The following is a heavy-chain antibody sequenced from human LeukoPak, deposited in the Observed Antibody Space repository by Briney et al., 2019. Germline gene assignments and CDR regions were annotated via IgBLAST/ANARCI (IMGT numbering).Heavy chain of an antibody. J-gene: IGHJ4*02. CDR2: ISSPSSTI. CDR3: ARVHTVVTPFDS. V-gene: IGHV3-48*01. D-gene: IGHD4-23*01. Sequence: PGGSLRLSCAASGLTFSSYSMNWVRQAPGKGLEWVSYISSPSSTIYYADSVKGRFTISRDNAKSSLYLQMNSLRAEDTAVYYCARVHTVVTPFDSWGQGTLVTVSS. CDR1: GLTFSSYS.